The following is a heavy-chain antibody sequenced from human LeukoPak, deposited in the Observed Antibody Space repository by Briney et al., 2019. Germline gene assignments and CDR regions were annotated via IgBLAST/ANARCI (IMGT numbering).Heavy chain of an antibody. Sequence: AASVKVSCKASGGTFSSYAISWVRQAPGQGLEWMGGIIPIFGTANYAQKFQGRVTMTRNTSISTAYMELSSLRSEDTAAYYCARVRAYYYGMDVWGQGTTVTVSS. CDR2: IIPIFGTA. CDR3: ARVRAYYYGMDV. V-gene: IGHV1-69*05. J-gene: IGHJ6*02. CDR1: GGTFSSYA.